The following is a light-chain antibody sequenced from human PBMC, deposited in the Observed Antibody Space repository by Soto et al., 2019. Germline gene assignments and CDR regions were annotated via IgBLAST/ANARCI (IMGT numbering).Light chain of an antibody. CDR2: SNN. V-gene: IGLV1-44*01. CDR3: AAWDDGLNGYV. Sequence: QSVLTQLPSASGTDGQRVTISCSGSTSNIGSNTVNWYQQLPGTAPRTLIYSNNQRPSGVPDRFSGSKSGTSGSLAISGLLSEDGADYYCAAWDDGLNGYVFGTGTKVTVL. CDR1: TSNIGSNT. J-gene: IGLJ1*01.